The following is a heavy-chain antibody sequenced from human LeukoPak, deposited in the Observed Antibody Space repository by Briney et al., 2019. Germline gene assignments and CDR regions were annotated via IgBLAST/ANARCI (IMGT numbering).Heavy chain of an antibody. CDR2: ISSSGSTI. CDR3: VSTFSSGWYHFDY. V-gene: IGHV3-48*03. J-gene: IGHJ4*02. CDR1: GFTFSSYE. Sequence: PGGSLRLSCAASGFTFSSYEMNWVRQAPGKGLEWVSYISSSGSTIYYADSVKGRFTISRDNAKNSLYLQMNSLRAEDTAVYYCVSTFSSGWYHFDYWGQGTLVTVSS. D-gene: IGHD6-19*01.